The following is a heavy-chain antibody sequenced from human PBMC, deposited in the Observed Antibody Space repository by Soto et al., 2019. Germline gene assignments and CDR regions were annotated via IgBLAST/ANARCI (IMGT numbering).Heavy chain of an antibody. CDR3: ASSAYCSSTSCPYYYYYYMDV. V-gene: IGHV4-31*03. J-gene: IGHJ6*03. D-gene: IGHD2-2*01. CDR2: IYYSGST. Sequence: SETLSLTCTVSGGSISSGGYYWSWIRQHPGKGLEWIGYIYYSGSTYYNPSLKSRVTISVDTSKNQFSLKLSSVTAADTAVYYCASSAYCSSTSCPYYYYYYMDVWGKGTTVTVSS. CDR1: GGSISSGGYY.